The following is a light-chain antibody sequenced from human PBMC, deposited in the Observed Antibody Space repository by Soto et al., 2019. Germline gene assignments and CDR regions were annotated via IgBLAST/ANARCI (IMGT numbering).Light chain of an antibody. Sequence: QSVLTQPASVSGSPGQSITISCTGTSSDVGGYNYVSWYQQHPGKAPKLIIYEVTNRPSGISYRFSGSKSGNTASLTISGLQAEDEADYYCSSHTSSNTRVFGTGTNVTVL. V-gene: IGLV2-14*01. CDR2: EVT. CDR1: SSDVGGYNY. CDR3: SSHTSSNTRV. J-gene: IGLJ1*01.